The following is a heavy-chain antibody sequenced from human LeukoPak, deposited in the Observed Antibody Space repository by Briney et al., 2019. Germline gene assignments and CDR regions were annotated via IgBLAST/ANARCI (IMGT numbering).Heavy chain of an antibody. CDR3: ARDFQNYYGSGSCYPFDY. CDR2: ISAYNGNT. V-gene: IGHV1-18*01. CDR1: GYTFTSYV. J-gene: IGHJ4*02. D-gene: IGHD3-10*01. Sequence: GASVKVSCKPSGYTFTSYVISWVRQAPGQGLEWMGWISAYNGNTNYAQKLDGRVTMATDPSTSTVYIQRRSLRSDDTAVYYCARDFQNYYGSGSCYPFDYWGQGTLVTVSS.